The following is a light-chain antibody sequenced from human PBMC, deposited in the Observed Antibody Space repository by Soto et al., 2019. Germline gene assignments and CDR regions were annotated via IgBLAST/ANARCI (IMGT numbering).Light chain of an antibody. CDR1: QSVSSN. CDR3: QQRSNWPPV. J-gene: IGKJ4*01. V-gene: IGKV3-15*01. Sequence: EIVMTQSPATLSVSPGERATLSCRASQSVSSNLAWYQQKPGQAPRLLIYGASTRATGIPARFSGSGSGTEFTLTISSLQSEDFAVYYCQQRSNWPPVFGGGTKVEIK. CDR2: GAS.